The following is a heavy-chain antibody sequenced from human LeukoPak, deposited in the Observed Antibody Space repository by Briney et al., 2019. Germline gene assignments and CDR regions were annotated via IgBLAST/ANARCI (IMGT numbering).Heavy chain of an antibody. CDR3: AKDIGARGGYGMDV. J-gene: IGHJ6*02. CDR2: ISGSGGST. CDR1: GFTFSSYA. D-gene: IGHD3-3*01. Sequence: GGSLRLSCAASGFTFSSYAMSWVRQAPGKGLEWVSAISGSGGSTYYADSVKGRFTIPRDNSKNTLYLQMNSLRAEDTALYYCAKDIGARGGYGMDVWGQGTTVTVSS. V-gene: IGHV3-23*01.